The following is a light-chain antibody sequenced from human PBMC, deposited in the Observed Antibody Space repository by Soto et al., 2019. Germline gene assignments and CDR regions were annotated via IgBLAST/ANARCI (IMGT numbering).Light chain of an antibody. J-gene: IGLJ3*02. CDR1: SSNIGSNT. CDR3: AVWDDSLKGWV. V-gene: IGLV1-44*01. CDR2: SND. Sequence: QPVLTQPPSASGTPGQRVTISCSGSSSNIGSNTVNWYQQVPGAAPKLLIYSNDRLPSGVPDRFSASKSGTSASLAITGLQSEDEAHYYCAVWDDSLKGWVFGGGTKLTVL.